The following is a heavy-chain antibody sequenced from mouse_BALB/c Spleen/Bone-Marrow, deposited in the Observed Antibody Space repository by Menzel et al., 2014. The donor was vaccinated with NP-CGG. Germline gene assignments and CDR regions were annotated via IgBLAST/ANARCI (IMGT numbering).Heavy chain of an antibody. CDR1: GFTFSSYW. CDR3: TLTGTGAMDY. CDR2: IRLKSDNYAT. D-gene: IGHD4-1*01. V-gene: IGHV6-6*02. Sequence: LQQSGGGLVQPGGSMKLSCVASGFTFSSYWMSWVRQSSEKGLEWVAEIRLKSDNYATHYAESVKGKFTISRDDSKSRLYLQMNSLRAEDTGIYYCTLTGTGAMDYWGQGTSVTVSS. J-gene: IGHJ4*01.